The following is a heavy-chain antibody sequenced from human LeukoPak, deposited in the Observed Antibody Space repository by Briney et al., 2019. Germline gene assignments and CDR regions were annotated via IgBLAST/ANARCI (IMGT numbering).Heavy chain of an antibody. Sequence: GGSLRLSCAASGFAFSDYTMNWVRQAPGKGLEWVSYISSSSSIIYYADSVKGRFTVSRDNAKNSLYLQMNSLRAEDTAVYYCAGTDSGSYSRWFDYWGQGTLVTVSS. J-gene: IGHJ4*02. CDR3: AGTDSGSYSRWFDY. CDR2: ISSSSSII. D-gene: IGHD1-26*01. V-gene: IGHV3-48*01. CDR1: GFAFSDYT.